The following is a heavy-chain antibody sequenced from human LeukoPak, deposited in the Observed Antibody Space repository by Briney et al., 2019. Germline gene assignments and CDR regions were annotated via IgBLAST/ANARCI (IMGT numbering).Heavy chain of an antibody. D-gene: IGHD2-15*01. Sequence: PGGSLRLSCAASGFSVSSNYMSWVRQAPGKGLGWVSVVYSGGRTYYADSVKGRFTIARDNSKNTLYLGMNSLRAEDTAVYYCARGLVVAARGRIYYYYYYMDVWGKGTTVTVSS. CDR1: GFSVSSNY. CDR3: ARGLVVAARGRIYYYYYYMDV. CDR2: VYSGGRT. J-gene: IGHJ6*03. V-gene: IGHV3-53*01.